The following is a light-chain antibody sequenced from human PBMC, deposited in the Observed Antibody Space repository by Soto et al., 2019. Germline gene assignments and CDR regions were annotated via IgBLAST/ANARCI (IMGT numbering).Light chain of an antibody. V-gene: IGKV1-5*03. CDR2: RAS. Sequence: DIQMTQSPSTLSASIGDTVTITCRTSQSVDTWLAGYQHKAGKAPQLLIYRASSLATGVPSRFSGSGSGTAFTLTITSLQPDDFATYYCQHYNDYSRVFGQGTQVEIK. J-gene: IGKJ1*01. CDR1: QSVDTW. CDR3: QHYNDYSRV.